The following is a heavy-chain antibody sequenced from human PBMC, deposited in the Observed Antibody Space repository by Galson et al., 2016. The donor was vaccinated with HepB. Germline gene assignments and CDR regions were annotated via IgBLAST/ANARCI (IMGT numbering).Heavy chain of an antibody. CDR2: ISGSSAYT. Sequence: SLRLSCAASGFTFSDYYMSWVRQAPGKGLEWVSDISGSSAYTNYADSVKGRVTLSRDNAKKSLYLQLNSLRAEDTAVYYCAREGGGNSYAENAFDIWAQGTMLTVSS. V-gene: IGHV3-11*05. CDR1: GFTFSDYY. D-gene: IGHD4-23*01. J-gene: IGHJ3*02. CDR3: AREGGGNSYAENAFDI.